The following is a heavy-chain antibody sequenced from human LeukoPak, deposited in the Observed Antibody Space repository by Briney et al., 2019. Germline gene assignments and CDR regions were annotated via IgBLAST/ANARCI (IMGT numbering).Heavy chain of an antibody. V-gene: IGHV4-59*01. Sequence: SETLSLTCTVAGGSISSYYWSWIRQPPGKGLEWIGYIYYSGSTNYNPSLKSRVTISVDTSKNQFSLKLSSVTAADTAVYYCARVGGYSSGPEPSFDYWGQGTLVTVSS. J-gene: IGHJ4*02. CDR3: ARVGGYSSGPEPSFDY. CDR1: GGSISSYY. D-gene: IGHD6-19*01. CDR2: IYYSGST.